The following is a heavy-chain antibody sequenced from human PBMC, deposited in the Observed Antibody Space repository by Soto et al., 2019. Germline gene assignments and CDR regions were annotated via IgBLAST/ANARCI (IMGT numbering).Heavy chain of an antibody. CDR2: SVVGSGNP. V-gene: IGHV1-58*01. Sequence: SVKVSCQASGFTFTSSAVQWVRQARGQRLEWIGWSVVGSGNPNYAQKFQERVTITRDMSTSTAYMELSSLRSEDTAVYYCAVYPGYSSSWASYYDYGMDGWGQGTTVTVSS. D-gene: IGHD6-13*01. J-gene: IGHJ6*02. CDR1: GFTFTSSA. CDR3: AVYPGYSSSWASYYDYGMDG.